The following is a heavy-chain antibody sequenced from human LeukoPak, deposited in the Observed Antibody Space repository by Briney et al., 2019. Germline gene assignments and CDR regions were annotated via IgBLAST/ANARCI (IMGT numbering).Heavy chain of an antibody. V-gene: IGHV4-39*07. CDR2: MHYSGIT. J-gene: IGHJ4*02. Sequence: PSETLSLTCTVSGGSISSSSYYWGWIRQPPGKGLEWIGSMHYSGITYYNPSLKSRVTISVDTSKNQFSLKLSSVTAADTAVYYCARVRGYCSGGSCYTFDYWGQGTLVTVSS. D-gene: IGHD2-15*01. CDR3: ARVRGYCSGGSCYTFDY. CDR1: GGSISSSSYY.